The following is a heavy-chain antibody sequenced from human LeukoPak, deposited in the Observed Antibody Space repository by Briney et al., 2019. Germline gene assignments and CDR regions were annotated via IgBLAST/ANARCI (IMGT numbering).Heavy chain of an antibody. D-gene: IGHD6-19*01. CDR1: GFTFSSYA. CDR2: ISDGGTST. V-gene: IGHV3-23*01. CDR3: AKTFIAVANPIDY. Sequence: GGSLRLSCAASGFTFSSYAMSWVRQAPGKGLEWVSVISDGGTSTYYADSVKGRFTISKDNSRNTLYLQMNSLRAEDTAVYYCAKTFIAVANPIDYWGQGTLVTVSS. J-gene: IGHJ4*02.